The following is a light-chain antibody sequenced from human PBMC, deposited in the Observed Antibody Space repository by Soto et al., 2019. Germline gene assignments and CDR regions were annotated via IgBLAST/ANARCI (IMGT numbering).Light chain of an antibody. J-gene: IGKJ1*01. CDR1: QSVSSN. CDR2: GAS. Sequence: EIVMTQSPATLSVSPGERATLSCRASQSVSSNLAWYQQQPGQAPRLLIYGASTRATGIPGRFSGSGSGTEFTLTITSLQSEDFLVYYCQQFNNWTPWTFGQGTKVEIK. CDR3: QQFNNWTPWT. V-gene: IGKV3-15*01.